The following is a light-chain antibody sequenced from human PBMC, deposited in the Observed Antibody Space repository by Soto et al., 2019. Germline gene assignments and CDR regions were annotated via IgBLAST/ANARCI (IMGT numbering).Light chain of an antibody. V-gene: IGLV1-40*01. CDR2: GNN. Sequence: QSALTQPPSVSGAPVQRVTISCTGSSSNIGAGYGVHWYQQAPGAVPKLIIYGNNNRPSGVPDRISGSKSGTSVTLAITGLQADDEADYYCQSYDNNLNGGGFGGGTKRTVL. J-gene: IGLJ3*02. CDR3: QSYDNNLNGGG. CDR1: SSNIGAGYG.